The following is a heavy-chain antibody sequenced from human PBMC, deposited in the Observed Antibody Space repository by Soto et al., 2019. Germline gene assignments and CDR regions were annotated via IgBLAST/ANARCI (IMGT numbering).Heavy chain of an antibody. Sequence: QVQLQQSGSGLVKPSQTLSLTCAISGDSVSSSSAAWTWIRQSPSRGLEWLGRTYYRSKWYNQYAVSVKTRITINPDTSQNQSSLQLNSVPPEDTAVYYCARWEHEHGKMDAWGRGTRVTVSS. J-gene: IGHJ6*02. V-gene: IGHV6-1*01. CDR1: GDSVSSSSAA. CDR3: ARWEHEHGKMDA. D-gene: IGHD1-26*01. CDR2: TYYRSKWYN.